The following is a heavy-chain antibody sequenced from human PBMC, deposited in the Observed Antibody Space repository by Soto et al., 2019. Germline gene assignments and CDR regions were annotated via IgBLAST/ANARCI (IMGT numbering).Heavy chain of an antibody. CDR2: ISYDGSNK. V-gene: IGHV3-30-3*01. CDR3: ASESGEVIAVALYY. J-gene: IGHJ4*02. Sequence: QVQLVESGGGVVQPGRSLRLSCAASGFTFSSYAMHWVRQAPGKGLEWVAVISYDGSNKYYADSVKGRFTISRDNSKNTLYLQMSSLRGEDTAVYYCASESGEVIAVALYYWGKGTLVTVSS. D-gene: IGHD6-19*01. CDR1: GFTFSSYA.